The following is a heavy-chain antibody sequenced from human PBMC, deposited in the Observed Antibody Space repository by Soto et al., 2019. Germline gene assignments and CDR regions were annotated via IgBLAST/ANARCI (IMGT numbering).Heavy chain of an antibody. CDR2: IYYSWST. V-gene: IGHV4-59*01. Sequence: LSLTCTVSGGSISSYYWSWIRQPPGKGLEWIGYIYYSWSTNYNPSFKSRVTISVDTSKNQFSLKLSSVTAADTAVYYCAGESSSGWYRVYWGQGTLVTVSS. CDR3: AGESSSGWYRVY. CDR1: GGSISSYY. D-gene: IGHD6-19*01. J-gene: IGHJ4*02.